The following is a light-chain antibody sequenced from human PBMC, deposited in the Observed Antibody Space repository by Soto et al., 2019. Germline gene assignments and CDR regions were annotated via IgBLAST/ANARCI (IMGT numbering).Light chain of an antibody. CDR1: GSNIGADYD. J-gene: IGLJ3*02. CDR3: QSWDTRLSGSV. CDR2: SNN. Sequence: QAVVTQPPSVSGAPGQRVTISCTGSGSNIGADYDVNCYQQLPGTAPKLLIYSNNNRPSGVPDRFSGSKSGTSASLAITGLQAEDEADYYCQSWDTRLSGSVFGGGTKLTVL. V-gene: IGLV1-40*01.